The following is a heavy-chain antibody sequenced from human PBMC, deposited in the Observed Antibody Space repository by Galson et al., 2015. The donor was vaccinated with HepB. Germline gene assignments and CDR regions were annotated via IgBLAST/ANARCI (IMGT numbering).Heavy chain of an antibody. CDR3: ARAGEQQLAPAHFDY. D-gene: IGHD6-13*01. Sequence: SLRLSCAASGFTFSDYYMSWIRQAPGKGLEWVSSISSSSSYIYYADSVKGRFTISRDNAKNSLYLQMNSLRAEDTAVYYCARAGEQQLAPAHFDYWGQGTLVTVSS. V-gene: IGHV3-11*06. CDR1: GFTFSDYY. J-gene: IGHJ4*02. CDR2: ISSSSSYI.